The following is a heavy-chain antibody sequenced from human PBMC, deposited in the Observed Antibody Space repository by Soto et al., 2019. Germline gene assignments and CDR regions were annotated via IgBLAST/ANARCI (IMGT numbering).Heavy chain of an antibody. J-gene: IGHJ4*02. CDR2: IWYDGSNK. CDR1: GFTFSSYG. V-gene: IGHV3-33*01. CDR3: ARGRGRVWLPTSYFHY. D-gene: IGHD6-19*01. Sequence: QVQLVESGGGVVQPGRSLRLSCAASGFTFSSYGMHWVRQAPGKGLEWVAVIWYDGSNKYYADSVKGRFTISRDNSKNTLYLQMNSLRAEDTAGYYCARGRGRVWLPTSYFHYWGQGTLVTVSS.